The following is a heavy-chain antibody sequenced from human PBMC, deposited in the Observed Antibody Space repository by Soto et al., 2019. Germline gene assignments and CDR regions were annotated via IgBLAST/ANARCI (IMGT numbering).Heavy chain of an antibody. D-gene: IGHD4-17*01. Sequence: PETLFLTRPVHGATLMDKFWTWIRQPPGKGLEWIGDINHSGSTNHNPSIKSRVTISIDTSKNQFSLKLHSVTAADTAVYYCARGGNGDYVFDYWGQGTLVTVS. CDR1: GATLMDKF. CDR3: ARGGNGDYVFDY. J-gene: IGHJ4*02. V-gene: IGHV4-34*01. CDR2: INHSGST.